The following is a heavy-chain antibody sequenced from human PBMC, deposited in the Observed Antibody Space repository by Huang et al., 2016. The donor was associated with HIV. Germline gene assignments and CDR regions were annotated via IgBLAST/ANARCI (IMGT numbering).Heavy chain of an antibody. CDR2: IRRDGSIK. D-gene: IGHD5-12*01. CDR1: QFTFTNYD. Sequence: VQMVESGGGVVQPGGSLRLSCAASQFTFTNYDMHWVRQAPVKGVEWVAFIRRDGSIKYYGYYVKGRFTISRDKSRNTMYLQMNSLRAEDTAVLYCVQGYSDELCYYFEYWGQGTLVAVSS. V-gene: IGHV3-30*02. J-gene: IGHJ4*02. CDR3: VQGYSDELCYYFEY.